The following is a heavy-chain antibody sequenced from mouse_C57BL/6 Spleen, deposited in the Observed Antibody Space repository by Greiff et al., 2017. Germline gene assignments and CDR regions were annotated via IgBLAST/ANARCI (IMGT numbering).Heavy chain of an antibody. V-gene: IGHV1-42*01. J-gene: IGHJ3*01. CDR2: INPSTGGT. Sequence: EVQLQQSGPELVKPGASVKISCKASGYSFTGYYMNWVKQSPEKSLEWIGEINPSTGGTTYNQKFKAKATLTVDKSSSTAYMQLKSLTSEDSAVYYCARSYYYGSSHPFAYWGQGTLVTVSA. CDR1: GYSFTGYY. CDR3: ARSYYYGSSHPFAY. D-gene: IGHD1-1*01.